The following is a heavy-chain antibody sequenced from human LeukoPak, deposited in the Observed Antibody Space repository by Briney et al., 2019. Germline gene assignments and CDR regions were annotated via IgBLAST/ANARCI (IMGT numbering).Heavy chain of an antibody. J-gene: IGHJ6*03. D-gene: IGHD6-13*01. CDR3: ARHSSSWWLYYYYYMDV. V-gene: IGHV4-39*07. CDR2: IYYSGST. Sequence: PSETLSLTCTVSGGSISSSSYYWGWIRQPPGKGLEWIGSIYYSGSTYYNPSLKSRVTISVDTSKNQFSLKLSSVTAADTAVYYCARHSSSWWLYYYYYMDVWGKGTTVTVSS. CDR1: GGSISSSSYY.